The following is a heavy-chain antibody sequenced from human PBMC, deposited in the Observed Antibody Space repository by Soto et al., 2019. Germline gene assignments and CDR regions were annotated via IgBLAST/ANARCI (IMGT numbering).Heavy chain of an antibody. J-gene: IGHJ5*02. Sequence: EVQLVESEGGLVQPGGSLRLSCAASGFTYSDYWMNWVRQAPGKGLVWVSRIDSDGSSTSYADSVKGRFTISRDNAKNTLYLQMNSLRAEDTAVYYCTKSNWFDPWGQGTLVTVYS. CDR1: GFTYSDYW. CDR2: IDSDGSST. V-gene: IGHV3-74*01. CDR3: TKSNWFDP.